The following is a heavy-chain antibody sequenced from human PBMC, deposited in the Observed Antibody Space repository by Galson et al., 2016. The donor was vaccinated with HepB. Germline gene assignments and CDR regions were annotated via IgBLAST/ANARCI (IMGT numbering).Heavy chain of an antibody. Sequence: SLRLSCAASGFTVSSHYMSWVRQAPGKGLEWVSVIYSGGSTYYADSVKGRLTTSRDTSNNTLSLQMNILRAEDTALYYCARDKYDTLTAYAYFDLWGRGTLVTVSS. CDR3: ARDKYDTLTAYAYFDL. CDR2: IYSGGST. J-gene: IGHJ2*01. V-gene: IGHV3-53*01. CDR1: GFTVSSHY. D-gene: IGHD3-9*01.